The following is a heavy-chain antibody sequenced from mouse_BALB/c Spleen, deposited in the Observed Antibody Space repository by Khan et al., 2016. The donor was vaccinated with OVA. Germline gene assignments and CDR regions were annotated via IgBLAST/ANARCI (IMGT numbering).Heavy chain of an antibody. J-gene: IGHJ4*01. CDR3: ARDGSRYNYAIDY. CDR2: INYSGRT. CDR1: GYSITSDYA. D-gene: IGHD2-3*01. Sequence: EVQLQESGPGLVNPSQSLSLTCTVTGYSITSDYAWNWIRQFPGNKLEWMGYINYSGRTNYNPALKSRISITRDTSKNQFFLQLKSVTTEDTATYDWARDGSRYNYAIDYWGQGTSVTVAS. V-gene: IGHV3-2*02.